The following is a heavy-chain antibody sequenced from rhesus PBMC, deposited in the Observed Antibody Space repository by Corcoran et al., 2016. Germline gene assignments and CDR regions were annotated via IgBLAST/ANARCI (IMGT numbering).Heavy chain of an antibody. Sequence: EVQLVQSGAEVKKPGASVQISCQAPGYTFTDSYLPWVRQAPGKGLEWMGRVNSEDGEAEYAQKFQDRVTITRDTSTDTAYMDLSSLRSEDTAVYYCASHGRTRIPFDVWGAGVLVTVSS. V-gene: IGHV1-111*01. CDR3: ASHGRTRIPFDV. CDR2: VNSEDGEA. J-gene: IGHJ5-1*01. CDR1: GYTFTDSY. D-gene: IGHD3-9*01.